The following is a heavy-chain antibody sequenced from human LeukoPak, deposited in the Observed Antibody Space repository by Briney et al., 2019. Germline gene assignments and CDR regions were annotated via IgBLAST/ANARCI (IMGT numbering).Heavy chain of an antibody. CDR3: ARLYLPATRFDY. J-gene: IGHJ4*02. D-gene: IGHD5-24*01. CDR1: GSSIRTYTH. Sequence: SETLSLTSTVSGSSIRTYTHWGWIRQPPRKGLEWIASIHHTGNTYYNPSLESRVTISIDTSKNQFSLKLTSVTAADTAGYYCARLYLPATRFDYWGQGTLVTVSS. CDR2: IHHTGNT. V-gene: IGHV4-38-2*02.